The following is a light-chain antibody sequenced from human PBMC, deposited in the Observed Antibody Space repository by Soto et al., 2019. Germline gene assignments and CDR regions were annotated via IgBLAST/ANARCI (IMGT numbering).Light chain of an antibody. CDR3: QQYNSYSP. CDR2: EAS. CDR1: QSISSW. V-gene: IGKV1-5*03. Sequence: IPMTQSPSTLSASVGDRDTISCRASQSISSWLAWYQQKPGKAPKLLIYEASNLQSGVPSRFSGSGSGTEFTLTISSLQPDDFATYYCQQYNSYSPFGQGTKVDIK. J-gene: IGKJ1*01.